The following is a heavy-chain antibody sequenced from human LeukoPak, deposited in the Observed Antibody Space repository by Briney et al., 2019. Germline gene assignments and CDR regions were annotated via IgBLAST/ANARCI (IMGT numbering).Heavy chain of an antibody. Sequence: ASVKVSCKASGGTFSSYAISWVRQAPGRGLEWMGGIIPIFGTANYAQKFQGRVTITTDESTSTAYMELSSLRSEDTAVYYCAKDHWNALKRGFDYWGQGTLVTVSS. CDR2: IIPIFGTA. J-gene: IGHJ4*02. CDR1: GGTFSSYA. D-gene: IGHD1-1*01. CDR3: AKDHWNALKRGFDY. V-gene: IGHV1-69*05.